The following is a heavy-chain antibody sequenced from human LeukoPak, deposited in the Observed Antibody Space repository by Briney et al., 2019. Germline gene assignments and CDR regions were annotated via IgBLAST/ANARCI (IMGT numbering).Heavy chain of an antibody. D-gene: IGHD6-13*01. CDR1: GGPISSYY. CDR2: IYTSGST. Sequence: PSETLSLTCTVSGGPISSYYWSWIRQPAGKGLEWIGRIYTSGSTNYNPSLKSRVTMSVDTSKSQFSLKLSSVTAADTAVYYCAREVNSTTWRPLDYWGQGTLVTVSS. CDR3: AREVNSTTWRPLDY. J-gene: IGHJ4*02. V-gene: IGHV4-4*07.